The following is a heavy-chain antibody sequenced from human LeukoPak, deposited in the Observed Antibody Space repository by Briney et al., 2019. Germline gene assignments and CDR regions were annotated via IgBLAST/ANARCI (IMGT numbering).Heavy chain of an antibody. CDR2: LNSDGTRI. CDR3: ARAHYSSFDY. J-gene: IGHJ4*02. CDR1: GFSFSSYW. Sequence: GGSLRLSCSASGFSFSSYWMHWVRQVPGKGPVWVSCLNSDGTRISYADSVKGRFIISRDNANNTLYLQVNSLRVEDTAVYYCARAHYSSFDYWGQGTLVTVSS. V-gene: IGHV3-74*01. D-gene: IGHD3-22*01.